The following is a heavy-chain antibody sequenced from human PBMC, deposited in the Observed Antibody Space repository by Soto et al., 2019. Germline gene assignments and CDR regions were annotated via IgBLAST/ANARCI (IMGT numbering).Heavy chain of an antibody. CDR1: GGSISSGGYY. Sequence: QVQLQESGPGLVKPSQTLSLTCTVSGGSISSGGYYWSWIRQHPGKGLEWIGYIYYSGSTYYNPSLKIRVTISVDTSKNQSSLKLSSVTAADTAVYYCATTARGYDLTYAFDIWGQGTMVTVSS. CDR3: ATTARGYDLTYAFDI. V-gene: IGHV4-31*03. J-gene: IGHJ3*02. D-gene: IGHD5-12*01. CDR2: IYYSGST.